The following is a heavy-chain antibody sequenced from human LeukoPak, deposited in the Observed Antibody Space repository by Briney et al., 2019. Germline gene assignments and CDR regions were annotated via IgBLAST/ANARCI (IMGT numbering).Heavy chain of an antibody. Sequence: SVKVSCKASGGTFSSYAISWVRQAPRQGLEWMGGIIPIFGTANYAQKFQGRVTITTDESTSTAYMELSSLRSEDTAVYYCARRIAAAGYNCFDPWGQGTLVTVSS. CDR1: GGTFSSYA. CDR3: ARRIAAAGYNCFDP. J-gene: IGHJ5*02. CDR2: IIPIFGTA. V-gene: IGHV1-69*05. D-gene: IGHD6-13*01.